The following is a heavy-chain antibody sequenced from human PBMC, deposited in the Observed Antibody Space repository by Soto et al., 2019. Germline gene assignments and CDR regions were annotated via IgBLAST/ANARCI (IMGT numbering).Heavy chain of an antibody. CDR3: ACSEARNYYYYFMDC. CDR2: INPSGGST. CDR1: GYTFTSYY. J-gene: IGHJ6*03. D-gene: IGHD3-10*02. V-gene: IGHV1-46*03. Sequence: GASVKVSCKASGYTFTSYYMHWVRQAPGQGLEWMGIINPSGGSTSYAQKFQGRVTMTRDTSTSTVYMELSSLRSEDTAVYYCACSEARNYYYYFMDCWGKGTTVTVSS.